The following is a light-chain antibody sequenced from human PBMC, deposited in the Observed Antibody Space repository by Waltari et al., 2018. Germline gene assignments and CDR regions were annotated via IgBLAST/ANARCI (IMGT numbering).Light chain of an antibody. Sequence: IVLTQSPGTLSLSPGEKATLSCRASQSLTKYYLAWYQQKPGQAPRLLIYGASRRAAGIPERFSGSGSGTDFTLTISRLEPEDFAMYYCQQYGSSIMYTFGQGTKLEIK. J-gene: IGKJ2*01. V-gene: IGKV3-20*01. CDR3: QQYGSSIMYT. CDR1: QSLTKYY. CDR2: GAS.